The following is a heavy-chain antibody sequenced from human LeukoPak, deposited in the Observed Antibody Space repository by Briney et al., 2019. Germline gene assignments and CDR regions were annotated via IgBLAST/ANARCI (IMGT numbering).Heavy chain of an antibody. Sequence: ASVKVSCKASGYTFTSYAISWVRQAPGQGLEWMGWISADNGNTDSAQRFQGRVTMTTDTSTSTAYMELRSLRSDDTAVYYCARYYYGSGSYYEGVFDYWGQGTLVTVSS. CDR1: GYTFTSYA. V-gene: IGHV1-18*01. CDR3: ARYYYGSGSYYEGVFDY. D-gene: IGHD3-10*01. CDR2: ISADNGNT. J-gene: IGHJ4*02.